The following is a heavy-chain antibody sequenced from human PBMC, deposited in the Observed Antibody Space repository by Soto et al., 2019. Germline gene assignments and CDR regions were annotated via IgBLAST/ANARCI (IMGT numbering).Heavy chain of an antibody. V-gene: IGHV1-69*01. CDR2: IIPIFGTA. CDR1: GGTFSSYA. CDR3: AGLRSSEEWLLTTFDP. D-gene: IGHD3-3*01. J-gene: IGHJ5*02. Sequence: LVQSGAEVKKPGSSVKVSXXASGGTFSSYAISWXXXXXXXXXXXXGGIIPIFGTANYAQKFQGRVTITADESTSTAYMELSSLRSEDTAVYYCAGLRSSEEWLLTTFDPWGQGTLVTVSS.